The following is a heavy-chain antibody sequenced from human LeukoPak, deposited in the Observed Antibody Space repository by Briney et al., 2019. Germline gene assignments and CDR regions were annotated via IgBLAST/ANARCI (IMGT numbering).Heavy chain of an antibody. CDR2: ISGGGGTT. CDR3: TKVSYVRGIVAADPFDY. V-gene: IGHV3-23*01. J-gene: IGHJ4*02. CDR1: GFTFVSYA. Sequence: QPGGSLRLSCAASGFTFVSYAMNWVRQAPGKGLEWVSIISGGGGTTYYADSVKGRFTISRDSSKSTLYLQTNSLRAEDTAVYYCTKVSYVRGIVAADPFDYWGQGTLVTVSS. D-gene: IGHD6-13*01.